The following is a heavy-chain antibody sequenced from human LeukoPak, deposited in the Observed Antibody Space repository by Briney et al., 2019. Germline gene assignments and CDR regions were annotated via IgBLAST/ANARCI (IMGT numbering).Heavy chain of an antibody. J-gene: IGHJ4*02. D-gene: IGHD3-10*01. CDR3: ARDRGGWYYFDY. CDR1: GGTFSSYA. Sequence: SVKVSCKASGGTFSSYAISWVRQAPGQGLEWMGGIIPIFGTANYAQKFQGRVTITADESTSTAYMEQSSLRSEDTAVYYCARDRGGWYYFDYWGQGTLVTVSS. V-gene: IGHV1-69*13. CDR2: IIPIFGTA.